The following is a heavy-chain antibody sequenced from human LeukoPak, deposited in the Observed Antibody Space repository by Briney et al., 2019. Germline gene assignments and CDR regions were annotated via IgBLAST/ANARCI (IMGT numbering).Heavy chain of an antibody. J-gene: IGHJ4*02. D-gene: IGHD3-22*01. CDR3: ARLGYYYDSSGQGV. Sequence: ASVKVSCKASGYTFTGYYMHWVRQAPGQGLEWMGRINPNSGGTNYAQKFQGRVTVTRDTSISTAYMELSRLRSDDTAVYYCARLGYYYDSSGQGVWGQGTLVTVSS. V-gene: IGHV1-2*06. CDR1: GYTFTGYY. CDR2: INPNSGGT.